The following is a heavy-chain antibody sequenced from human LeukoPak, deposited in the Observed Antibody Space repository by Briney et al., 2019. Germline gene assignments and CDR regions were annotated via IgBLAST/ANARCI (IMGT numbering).Heavy chain of an antibody. Sequence: SETLSLTCTVSGGSISSNTYYWGWIRQPPGKGLAWIGSISYSGSTYYNPSLKSRVTISLDTSKNQFSLKLSSVTAADTAVYYCARVRDILTGYYMVGPNWFDPWGQGTLVTVSS. D-gene: IGHD3-9*01. CDR1: GGSISSNTYY. V-gene: IGHV4-39*02. CDR3: ARVRDILTGYYMVGPNWFDP. J-gene: IGHJ5*02. CDR2: ISYSGST.